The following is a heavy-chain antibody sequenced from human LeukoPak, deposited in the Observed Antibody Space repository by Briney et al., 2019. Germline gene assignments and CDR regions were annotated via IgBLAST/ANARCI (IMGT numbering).Heavy chain of an antibody. CDR2: VHHGGST. CDR1: GGSIINSNNYF. D-gene: IGHD5-18*01. J-gene: IGHJ4*02. CDR3: ARLGDGYSYDY. V-gene: IGHV4-39*01. Sequence: PSETLSVTRTVSGGSIINSNNYFWGWIRQPPGKGLEWIGSVHHGGSTSYKPSLKSRITVSVDTSKNQFSLKLSSLTAADMAVYYCARLGDGYSYDYWGERSPVTASS.